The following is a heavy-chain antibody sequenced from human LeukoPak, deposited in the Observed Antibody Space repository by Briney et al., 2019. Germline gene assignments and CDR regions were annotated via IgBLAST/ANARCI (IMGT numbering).Heavy chain of an antibody. J-gene: IGHJ6*02. Sequence: GGSLRLSCAASRCTFSTYSMNWVRQAPGKGLEWVSSISSDSNYIYYADSLKGRFTISRDNAKNSLYLQMISLRAEDTAVYYCARVAFGLYVMDVWGQGTTVTVSS. D-gene: IGHD3-16*01. CDR3: ARVAFGLYVMDV. CDR1: RCTFSTYS. V-gene: IGHV3-21*01. CDR2: ISSDSNYI.